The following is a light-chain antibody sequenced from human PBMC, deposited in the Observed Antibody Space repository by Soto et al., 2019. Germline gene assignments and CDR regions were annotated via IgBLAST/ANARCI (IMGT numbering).Light chain of an antibody. CDR3: SSYTSSSTYVI. Sequence: QSVLTQPASVSGSPGQSITISCTGTSSDVGGYDYVSWYQQHPGKAPKLVIYEVSNRPSGVSNRFSGSKSGNTASLTISGLQAEDEAGYYCSSYTSSSTYVIFGGGTKLTVL. CDR1: SSDVGGYDY. V-gene: IGLV2-14*01. CDR2: EVS. J-gene: IGLJ2*01.